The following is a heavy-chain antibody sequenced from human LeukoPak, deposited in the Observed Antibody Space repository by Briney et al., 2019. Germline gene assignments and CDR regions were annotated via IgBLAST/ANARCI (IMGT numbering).Heavy chain of an antibody. CDR3: AKDPLGYCTNGVCGPDY. CDR2: ISGSGGST. CDR1: GFTFSSYA. V-gene: IGHV3-23*01. J-gene: IGHJ4*02. Sequence: PGGSLRLSCAASGFTFSSYAMSWVRQAPGKGLEWVSAISGSGGSTYYADSVKGRFTISRDNSKNTLYLQMNSLRAEDTAVYYCAKDPLGYCTNGVCGPDYWGQGTLVTVSS. D-gene: IGHD2-8*01.